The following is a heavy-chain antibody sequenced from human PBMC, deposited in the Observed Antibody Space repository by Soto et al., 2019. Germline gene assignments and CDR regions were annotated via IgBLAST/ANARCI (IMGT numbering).Heavy chain of an antibody. CDR1: GYRFTDQW. CDR3: ARQGGDSEAPDYMGFNYYGTDV. V-gene: IGHV5-51*01. Sequence: GESLKISCKGSGYRFTDQWISWVRQKPGKGLEWMGVINPDDSDVRYSPSFQGQVTISADKSVTTAYLQWRRLKASDTAMYYCARQGGDSEAPDYMGFNYYGTDVRGQGTTVTVSS. D-gene: IGHD3-16*01. CDR2: INPDDSDV. J-gene: IGHJ6*02.